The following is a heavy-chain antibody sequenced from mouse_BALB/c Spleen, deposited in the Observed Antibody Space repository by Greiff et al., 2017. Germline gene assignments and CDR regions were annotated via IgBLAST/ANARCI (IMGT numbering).Heavy chain of an antibody. CDR1: GYTFTSYW. CDR2: IYPGDGDT. CDR3: ARGGTMITTEDY. D-gene: IGHD2-4*01. V-gene: IGHV1-87*01. J-gene: IGHJ2*01. Sequence: LQESGAELARPGASVKLSCKASGYTFTSYWMQWVKQRPGQGLEWIGAIYPGDGDTRYTQKFKGKATLTADKSSSTAYMQLSSLASEDSAVYYCARGGTMITTEDYWGQGTTLTVSS.